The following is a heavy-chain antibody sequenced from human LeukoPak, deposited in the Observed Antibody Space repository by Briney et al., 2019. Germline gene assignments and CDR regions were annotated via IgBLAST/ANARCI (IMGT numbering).Heavy chain of an antibody. D-gene: IGHD6-19*01. CDR3: AKGGRAVAGPLDY. J-gene: IGHJ4*02. CDR2: ISGSGGST. CDR1: GFTFSSYA. Sequence: GGSLRHSCAASGFTFSSYAMSWVRQAPGKGLEWVSAISGSGGSTYYADSVKGRFTISRDNSKNTLYLQMNSLRAEGTAVYYCAKGGRAVAGPLDYWGQGTLVTVSS. V-gene: IGHV3-23*01.